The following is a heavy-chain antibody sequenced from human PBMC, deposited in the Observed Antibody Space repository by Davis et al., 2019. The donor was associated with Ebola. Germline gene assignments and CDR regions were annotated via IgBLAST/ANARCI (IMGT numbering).Heavy chain of an antibody. CDR1: GASISSSGYS. Sequence: MPSETLSLTCSVSGASISSSGYSWSWIRQPPGKGLEWIGYMLYSGTTNYNPSLKSRVTISVDTSKNQFSLKLSSVTAADTAVYYCARRLAVAGTHWYFDLWGRGTLVTVSS. CDR2: MLYSGTT. D-gene: IGHD6-19*01. V-gene: IGHV4-61*08. J-gene: IGHJ2*01. CDR3: ARRLAVAGTHWYFDL.